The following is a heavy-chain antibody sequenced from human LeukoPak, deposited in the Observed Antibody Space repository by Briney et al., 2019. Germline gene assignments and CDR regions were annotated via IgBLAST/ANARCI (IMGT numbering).Heavy chain of an antibody. CDR3: ARDPTYCSGGSCFWGGANWFDP. CDR1: GYTFTGYY. CDR2: INPNSGGT. D-gene: IGHD2-15*01. Sequence: GASVTVSCKASGYTFTGYYMHWVRQAPGQGLEWMGWINPNSGGTNYAQKFQGRVTMTRDTSISTAYMELSRLRSDDTAVYYCARDPTYCSGGSCFWGGANWFDPWGQGTLVTVSS. J-gene: IGHJ5*02. V-gene: IGHV1-2*02.